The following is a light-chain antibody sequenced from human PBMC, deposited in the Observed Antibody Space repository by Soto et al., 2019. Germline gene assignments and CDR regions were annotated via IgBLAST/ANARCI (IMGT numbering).Light chain of an antibody. CDR3: QHRSNWPLT. V-gene: IGKV3-11*01. CDR1: QSVSSY. Sequence: EIVLTQSPATLSLSPGERATLSCRASQSVSSYLAWYQQNPGQAPRLLIYDASNRATGIPARFSGSGSGTDFTLTINSLEPEDFAVYYCQHRSNWPLTFGGGTKVEIK. CDR2: DAS. J-gene: IGKJ4*01.